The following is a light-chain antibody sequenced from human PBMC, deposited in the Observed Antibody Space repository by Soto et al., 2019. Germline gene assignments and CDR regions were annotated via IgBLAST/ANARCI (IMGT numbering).Light chain of an antibody. CDR3: QQYNSYSWK. V-gene: IGKV1-5*03. Sequence: TSTLSASVGDRVTITCRASQSISSWLAWYQQKPGKAPKLLIYKASSLESGVPSRFSGSGSGTEFTLTISSLQPDDFATYYCQQYNSYSWKCGQGTKGDIK. J-gene: IGKJ1*01. CDR1: QSISSW. CDR2: KAS.